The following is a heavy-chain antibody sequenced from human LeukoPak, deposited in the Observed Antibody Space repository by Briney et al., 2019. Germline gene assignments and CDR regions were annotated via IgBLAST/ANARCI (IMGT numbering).Heavy chain of an antibody. V-gene: IGHV3-21*01. J-gene: IGHJ4*02. CDR2: ISSSSSYI. CDR3: ARDGGSYFYGPFDY. Sequence: PGGSLRLSCVASGFTFSSYSVNWVRQAPGKGLEWVSSISSSSSYIYYADSVKGRFTISRDNAKNSLYLQMNSLRAEDTAVYYCARDGGSYFYGPFDYWGQGTLVTVSS. CDR1: GFTFSSYS. D-gene: IGHD3-10*01.